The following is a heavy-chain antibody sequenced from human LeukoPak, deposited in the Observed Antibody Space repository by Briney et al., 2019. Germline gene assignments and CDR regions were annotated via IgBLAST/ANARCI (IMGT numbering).Heavy chain of an antibody. CDR1: GGSISSYY. J-gene: IGHJ5*02. CDR2: INHSGST. D-gene: IGHD6-6*01. V-gene: IGHV4-34*01. Sequence: PSETLSLTCTVSGGSISSYYWSWIRQPPGKGLEWIGEINHSGSTNYNPSLKSRVTISVDTSKNQFSLKLSSVTAADTAVYYCARPRRLSIAARSAFDPWGQGTLVTVSS. CDR3: ARPRRLSIAARSAFDP.